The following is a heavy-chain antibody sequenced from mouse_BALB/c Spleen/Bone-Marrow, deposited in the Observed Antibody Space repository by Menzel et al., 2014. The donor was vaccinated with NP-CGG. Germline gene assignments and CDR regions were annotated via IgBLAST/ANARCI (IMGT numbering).Heavy chain of an antibody. CDR1: GFSLTSYG. CDR2: IGIGGST. CDR3: ARASYYYGSRYDY. Sequence: VQLQQSGPGLVAPSQSLSITCTVSGFSLTSYGVHWVRQPPGKGLEWLGVIGIGGSTNYNSALMSRLSISKDNSKSQVFLKTNSLQTDDTAMYYCARASYYYGSRYDYWGQGTTLTVSS. V-gene: IGHV2-9*02. D-gene: IGHD1-1*01. J-gene: IGHJ2*01.